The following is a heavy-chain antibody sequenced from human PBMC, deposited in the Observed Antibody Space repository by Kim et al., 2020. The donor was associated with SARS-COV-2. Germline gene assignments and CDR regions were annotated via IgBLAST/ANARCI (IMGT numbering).Heavy chain of an antibody. J-gene: IGHJ6*02. D-gene: IGHD6-19*01. CDR3: ARANAARWYSSGWYLAKISEGNYYGMHV. CDR1: GGSISSYY. V-gene: IGHV4-59*01. Sequence: SETLSLTCTVSGGSISSYYWSWIRQPPGKGLEWIGYIYYSGSTNYNPSLKSRVTISVDTSKNQFSLKLSSVTAADTAVYYCARANAARWYSSGWYLAKISEGNYYGMHVWGQGTPVTVSS. CDR2: IYYSGST.